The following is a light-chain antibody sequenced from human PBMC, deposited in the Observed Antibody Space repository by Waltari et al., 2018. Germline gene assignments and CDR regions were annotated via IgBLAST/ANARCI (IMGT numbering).Light chain of an antibody. J-gene: IGLJ3*02. V-gene: IGLV3-21*04. CDR2: YDS. Sequence: YVVTQPPSVSVAPGKTATLTCGGENIESKSVTWYQQKPGQAPVLVIFYDSDRTSGIPERFSGSNSGNTATLTISWVEAGDEADYHCQVWDDTTNSGVFGGGTRLTVL. CDR1: NIESKS. CDR3: QVWDDTTNSGV.